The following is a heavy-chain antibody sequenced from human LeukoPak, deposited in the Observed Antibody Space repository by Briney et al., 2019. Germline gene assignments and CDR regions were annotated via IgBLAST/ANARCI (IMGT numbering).Heavy chain of an antibody. J-gene: IGHJ5*02. Sequence: GSLRLSCAASGFTFSSYSMNWVRQAPGKGLEWIGSIYYSGSTYYNPSLKSRVTISVDTSKNQFSLKLSSVTAADTAVYYCARHPYNWRNDGKRVLNWFDPWGQGTLVTVSS. CDR1: GFTFSSYSMN. CDR2: IYYSGST. D-gene: IGHD1-20*01. V-gene: IGHV4-39*01. CDR3: ARHPYNWRNDGKRVLNWFDP.